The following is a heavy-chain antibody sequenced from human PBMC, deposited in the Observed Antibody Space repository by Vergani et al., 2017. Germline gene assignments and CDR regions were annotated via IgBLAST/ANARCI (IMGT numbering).Heavy chain of an antibody. CDR3: ARDLGYCSSTSCYSRYRTTYYYYYMDV. Sequence: QVQLVQSGAEVKKPGSSVKVSCKASGGTFSSYAISWVRQAPGQGLEWMGGIIPIFGTANYAQKFQGRVTITADDSTSTAYMELSSLRSEDTAVYYCARDLGYCSSTSCYSRYRTTYYYYYMDVWGKGTTVTVSS. CDR2: IIPIFGTA. J-gene: IGHJ6*03. CDR1: GGTFSSYA. D-gene: IGHD2-2*03. V-gene: IGHV1-69*01.